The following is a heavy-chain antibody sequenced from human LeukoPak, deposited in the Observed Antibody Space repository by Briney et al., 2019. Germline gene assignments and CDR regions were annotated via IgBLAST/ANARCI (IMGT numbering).Heavy chain of an antibody. CDR2: ISGSGGST. D-gene: IGHD3-22*01. CDR3: ANRLDYYDSSGYSYYFDY. CDR1: GGSISSSN. Sequence: ETLSLTCAVSGGSISSSNWWSWVRQAPGKGLEWVSAISGSGGSTYYADSVKGRFTISRDNSKNTLYLQMNSLRAEDTAVYYCANRLDYYDSSGYSYYFDYWGQGTLVTVSS. J-gene: IGHJ4*02. V-gene: IGHV3-23*01.